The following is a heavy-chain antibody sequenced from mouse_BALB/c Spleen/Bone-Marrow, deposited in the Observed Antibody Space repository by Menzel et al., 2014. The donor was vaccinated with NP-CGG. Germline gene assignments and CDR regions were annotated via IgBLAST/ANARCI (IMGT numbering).Heavy chain of an antibody. CDR2: IDPANGNT. D-gene: IGHD1-1*01. V-gene: IGHV14-3*02. J-gene: IGHJ2*01. Sequence: EVQLQQSGAELVKPGASVKLSCTASGFNIKDTYMHWVKQRPEQGLEWIGRIDPANGNTKYDPKFQGKATITADTSSNTAYLQLSRLTSEDTAVYYCVSYYYGNYCDSWGQGTPLTVSS. CDR3: VSYYYGNYCDS. CDR1: GFNIKDTY.